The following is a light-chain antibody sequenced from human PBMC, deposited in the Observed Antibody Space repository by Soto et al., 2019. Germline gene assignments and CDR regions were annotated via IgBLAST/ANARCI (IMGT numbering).Light chain of an antibody. V-gene: IGKV3-20*01. CDR2: GIS. CDR3: EQYGSSPRT. J-gene: IGKJ1*01. Sequence: EIVLTQSPGTLSLSPGERATLSCRASQSVSSNYFAWYQQKPAQAPRLLIYGISSRATGIPDRFSGSGSGTDFTLTISRLEPEDFAVYYCEQYGSSPRTLGQGTKVDLK. CDR1: QSVSSNY.